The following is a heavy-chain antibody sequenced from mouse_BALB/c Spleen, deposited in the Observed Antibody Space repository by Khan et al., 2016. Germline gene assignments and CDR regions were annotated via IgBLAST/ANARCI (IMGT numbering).Heavy chain of an antibody. V-gene: IGHV5-12-1*01. Sequence: VEAGGGLVKPGGSLKLSCAASGFAFSSYDMSWVRQTPEKRLEWVAYISSGGGSTYYPDTVKGRFTISRDNAKNTLYLQMSSLKSEDTAMYYCARGEISYYGGNYFDYWGQGTTLTVSS. J-gene: IGHJ2*01. CDR3: ARGEISYYGGNYFDY. D-gene: IGHD1-1*01. CDR1: GFAFSSYD. CDR2: ISSGGGST.